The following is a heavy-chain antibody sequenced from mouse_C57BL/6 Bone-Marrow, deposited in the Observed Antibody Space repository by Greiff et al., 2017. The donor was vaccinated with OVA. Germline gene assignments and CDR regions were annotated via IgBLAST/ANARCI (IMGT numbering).Heavy chain of an antibody. D-gene: IGHD2-4*01. Sequence: VQLKESGGGLVKPGGSLKLSCAASGFTFSSYAMSWVRQTPEKRLEWVATISDGGSYTYYPDNVKGRFTISRDNAKNNLYLQMSHLKSEDTAMYYCARDRDDYHRGNYAMDYWGQGTSVTVSS. V-gene: IGHV5-4*01. CDR2: ISDGGSYT. J-gene: IGHJ4*01. CDR1: GFTFSSYA. CDR3: ARDRDDYHRGNYAMDY.